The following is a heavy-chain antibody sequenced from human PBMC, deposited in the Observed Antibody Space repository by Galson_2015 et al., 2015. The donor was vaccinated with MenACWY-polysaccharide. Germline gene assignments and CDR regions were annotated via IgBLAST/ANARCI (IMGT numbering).Heavy chain of an antibody. CDR2: INSDGFSI. J-gene: IGHJ4*02. V-gene: IGHV3-74*01. Sequence: SLRLSCAASGFTFSAYWMHWVRQAPGKGLVWVSRINSDGFSISYADSVKGRFTISRDNARNTLYLQINSLRVEDTAVYYCARIHCAPTACYINWGQGTLVTVSS. CDR3: ARIHCAPTACYIN. CDR1: GFTFSAYW. D-gene: IGHD2-2*02.